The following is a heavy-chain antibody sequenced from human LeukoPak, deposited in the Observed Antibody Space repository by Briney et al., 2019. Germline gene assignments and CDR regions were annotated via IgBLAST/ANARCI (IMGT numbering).Heavy chain of an antibody. CDR2: IKQDGSVE. D-gene: IGHD5-18*01. Sequence: GGSLRLSCAASGFTFENYWMSWVRQDLGEGPEWVANIKQDGSVEPYLDSVKGRLPISRDNAKSSLILQMNSLRAEDTAVYYCARWAGVTDYWGQGTLVTVSS. J-gene: IGHJ4*02. CDR3: ARWAGVTDY. V-gene: IGHV3-7*02. CDR1: GFTFENYW.